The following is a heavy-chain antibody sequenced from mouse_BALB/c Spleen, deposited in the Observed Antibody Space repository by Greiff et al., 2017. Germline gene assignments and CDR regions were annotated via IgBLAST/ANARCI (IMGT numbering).Heavy chain of an antibody. Sequence: EVQGVESGGGLVKPGGSLKLSCAASGFTFSSYAMSWVRQTPEKRLEWVATISSGGSYTYYPDSVKGRFTISRDNAKNTLYLQMSSLRSEDTAMYYCARRGNNAMDYWGQGTSVTVSS. CDR2: ISSGGSYT. J-gene: IGHJ4*01. CDR3: ARRGNNAMDY. D-gene: IGHD2-1*01. CDR1: GFTFSSYA. V-gene: IGHV5-9-3*01.